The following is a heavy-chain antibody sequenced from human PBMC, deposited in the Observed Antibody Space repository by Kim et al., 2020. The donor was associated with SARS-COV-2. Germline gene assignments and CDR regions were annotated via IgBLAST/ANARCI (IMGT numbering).Heavy chain of an antibody. V-gene: IGHV3-66*04. Sequence: TGGATFYADSVKGRFTISRDSSKNTLYLQMNSLGVEDTAVYYWARHDWFDPWGQGTLVTVSS. CDR2: TGGAT. J-gene: IGHJ5*02. CDR3: ARHDWFDP.